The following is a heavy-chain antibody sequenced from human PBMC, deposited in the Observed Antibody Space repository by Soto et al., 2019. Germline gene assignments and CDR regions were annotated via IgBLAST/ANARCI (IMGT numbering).Heavy chain of an antibody. CDR2: IIPVFGTA. D-gene: IGHD4-17*01. V-gene: IGHV1-69*12. Sequence: QVQLVQSGAEVKKPGSSVRVSCKASGGTLRNYGISWVRQAPGQGLEWMGGIIPVFGTANYAQKFQGRVTITAXEXTXTXXMEVTSLRSEDTAVYYCSRGDATKIVVTTYYGMDVWGQGTTVTVSS. J-gene: IGHJ6*02. CDR3: SRGDATKIVVTTYYGMDV. CDR1: GGTLRNYG.